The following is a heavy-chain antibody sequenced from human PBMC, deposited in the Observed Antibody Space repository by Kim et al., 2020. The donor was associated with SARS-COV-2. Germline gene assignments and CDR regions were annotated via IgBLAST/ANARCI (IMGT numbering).Heavy chain of an antibody. Sequence: PKGRVTISVATSKNQFSLKLSSVTAADTAVYYCARLSFGSSGYYYGGFDYWGQGTLVSVSS. CDR3: ARLSFGSSGYYYGGFDY. V-gene: IGHV4-39*01. J-gene: IGHJ4*02. D-gene: IGHD3-22*01.